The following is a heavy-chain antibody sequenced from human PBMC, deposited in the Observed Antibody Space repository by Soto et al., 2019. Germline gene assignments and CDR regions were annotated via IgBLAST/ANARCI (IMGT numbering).Heavy chain of an antibody. Sequence: SETLSLTCTVSGGSISSYYWSWIRQPPGKGLEWIGYIYYSGSTNYNPSLKSRVTISVDTSKNQFSLKLSSMTAADTAVYYCARGSTGFYSKLSGMDVWGQGTTVTSP. CDR2: IYYSGST. J-gene: IGHJ6*02. CDR1: GGSISSYY. V-gene: IGHV4-59*01. D-gene: IGHD4-4*01. CDR3: ARGSTGFYSKLSGMDV.